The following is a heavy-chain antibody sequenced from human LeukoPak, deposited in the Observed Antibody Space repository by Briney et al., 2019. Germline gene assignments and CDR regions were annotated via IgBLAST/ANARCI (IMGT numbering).Heavy chain of an antibody. J-gene: IGHJ4*02. V-gene: IGHV3-48*03. Sequence: GGSLRLSCAASGFTFNNFEMHWVRQAPGKGLEWVSYISSSGSTIYYADSVKGRFTISRDNAKNSLYLQMNSLRAEDTAVYYCARDYGGSSPFDYWGQGTLVTVSS. CDR3: ARDYGGSSPFDY. CDR2: ISSSGSTI. CDR1: GFTFNNFE. D-gene: IGHD4-23*01.